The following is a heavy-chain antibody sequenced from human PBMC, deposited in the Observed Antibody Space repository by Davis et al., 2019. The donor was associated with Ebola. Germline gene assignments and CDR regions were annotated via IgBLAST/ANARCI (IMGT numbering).Heavy chain of an antibody. J-gene: IGHJ4*02. CDR3: ARGYSSSRYGGDYFDY. D-gene: IGHD6-13*01. V-gene: IGHV3-23*01. CDR1: GFTFSYYA. Sequence: PGGSLRLSCAASGFTFSYYAMSWVRQAPGKGLEWVSAISGSGGNTYYADSVKGRFTISRDNAKNSLYLQMNSLRAEDTAVYYCARGYSSSRYGGDYFDYWGQGTLVTVSS. CDR2: ISGSGGNT.